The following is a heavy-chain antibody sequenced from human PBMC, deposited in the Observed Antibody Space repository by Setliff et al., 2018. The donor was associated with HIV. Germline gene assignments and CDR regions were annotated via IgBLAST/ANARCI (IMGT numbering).Heavy chain of an antibody. CDR3: ARDRIAAAGTLMGY. Sequence: ASVKVSCKASGFTFTGYYMHWVRQAPGQGLEWMGRINPNSGGTNYAQKFQGRVTMTRDTSISTAYMELSRLRSDDTAVYYCARDRIAAAGTLMGYWGQGTLVTVSS. CDR2: INPNSGGT. D-gene: IGHD6-13*01. V-gene: IGHV1-2*06. CDR1: GFTFTGYY. J-gene: IGHJ4*02.